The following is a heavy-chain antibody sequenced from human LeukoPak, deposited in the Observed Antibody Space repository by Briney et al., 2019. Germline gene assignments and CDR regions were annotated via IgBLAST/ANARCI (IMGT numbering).Heavy chain of an antibody. CDR3: ARDRHWTNDWVFDY. CDR2: IYYNGYT. CDR1: GYSITNGYY. Sequence: SETLSLTCTVSGYSITNGYYWSWIRQPPGKGLEWIGYIYYNGYTDYNPSLKSRVTISLHTSKNQFSLKLSSVNAADTAVYYCARDRHWTNDWVFDYWGQGTLVTVSS. D-gene: IGHD1/OR15-1a*01. V-gene: IGHV4-61*01. J-gene: IGHJ4*02.